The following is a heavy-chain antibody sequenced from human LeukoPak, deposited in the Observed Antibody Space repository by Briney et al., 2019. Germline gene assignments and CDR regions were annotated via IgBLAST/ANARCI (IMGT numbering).Heavy chain of an antibody. CDR3: AKHISVYYDSSGYYPKPNWFDP. CDR2: ISGSGGST. J-gene: IGHJ5*02. CDR1: GFTFSSYA. D-gene: IGHD3-22*01. V-gene: IGHV3-23*01. Sequence: GGSLRLSCAATGFTFSSYAMSWVRQAPGKGLEWVSAISGSGGSTYYADSVKGRFTISRDNSKNTLYLQMNSLRAEDTAVYYCAKHISVYYDSSGYYPKPNWFDPWGQGTLVTVSS.